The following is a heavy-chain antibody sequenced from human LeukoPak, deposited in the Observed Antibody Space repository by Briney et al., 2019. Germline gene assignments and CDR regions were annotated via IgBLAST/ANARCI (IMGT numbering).Heavy chain of an antibody. Sequence: ASVKVSCEASGYTFTDYFIHWARQAPGQGLEWMGWINPNSGDTNCAQKFQGSVTMTRDTSISTAYMELSRLRSDDTAVYYCARGYYDSSGYGYDNWGQGTLVTVS. CDR2: INPNSGDT. J-gene: IGHJ4*02. CDR1: GYTFTDYF. D-gene: IGHD3-22*01. CDR3: ARGYYDSSGYGYDN. V-gene: IGHV1-2*02.